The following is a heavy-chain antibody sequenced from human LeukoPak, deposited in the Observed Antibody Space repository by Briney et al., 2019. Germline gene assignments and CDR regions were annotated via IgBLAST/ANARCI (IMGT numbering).Heavy chain of an antibody. Sequence: GGSQRLSCAASGFTFSSYAMSGVRQAPGKGLEWVSGISGSGDNTYYADSVKGRFTISRDNSKNTLYPQMNSLRAEDTAVYYCAKEEVGATSYFDYWGQGTLVTVSS. D-gene: IGHD1-26*01. CDR2: ISGSGDNT. J-gene: IGHJ4*02. CDR1: GFTFSSYA. CDR3: AKEEVGATSYFDY. V-gene: IGHV3-23*01.